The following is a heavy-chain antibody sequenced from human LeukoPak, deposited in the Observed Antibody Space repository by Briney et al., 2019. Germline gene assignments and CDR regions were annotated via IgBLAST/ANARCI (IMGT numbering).Heavy chain of an antibody. V-gene: IGHV4-39*01. Sequence: PSETLSLTCTVSGGSISSSSYYWGWIRQPPGKGLEWIGNIFYSGSTYYNPSLKSRVTISANTSKNQFSLKLRSVTAADTAVYYCAGLLVGTATIDYWGQGTLVTVSS. CDR1: GGSISSSSYY. CDR2: IFYSGST. CDR3: AGLLVGTATIDY. D-gene: IGHD2-21*02. J-gene: IGHJ4*02.